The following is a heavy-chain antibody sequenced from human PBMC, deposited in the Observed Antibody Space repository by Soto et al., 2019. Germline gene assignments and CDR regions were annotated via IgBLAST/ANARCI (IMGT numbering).Heavy chain of an antibody. CDR2: INLNGNNI. CDR1: GFTFDDYA. CDR3: TKDTFSDYVWGSEDS. D-gene: IGHD3-16*01. Sequence: EVQLVESGGGLVQPGRSLRLSCAASGFTFDDYAMHWFPQTPGKGLEWVSGINLNGNNIGYADSVKGRFTISRDNAKNSLYLQMNSLRPEDTALYYCTKDTFSDYVWGSEDSWCQGALVTVSA. V-gene: IGHV3-9*01. J-gene: IGHJ4*02.